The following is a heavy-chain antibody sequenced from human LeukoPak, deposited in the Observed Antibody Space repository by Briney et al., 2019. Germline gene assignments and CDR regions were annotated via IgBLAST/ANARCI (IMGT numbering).Heavy chain of an antibody. CDR1: GFTVSSNY. J-gene: IGHJ4*02. V-gene: IGHV3-53*01. Sequence: GGSLRLSCAASGFTVSSNYMSWVRQAPGKGLEWVSVIYSGGSTYYADSVKGRFTISRDNSKNTMYLQMNSLRAEDTAVYYCARGSSFGELLAYWGQGTLVTVSS. CDR3: ARGSSFGELLAY. D-gene: IGHD3-10*01. CDR2: IYSGGST.